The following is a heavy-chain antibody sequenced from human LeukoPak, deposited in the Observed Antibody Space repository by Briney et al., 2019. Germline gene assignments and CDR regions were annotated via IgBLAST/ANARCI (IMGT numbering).Heavy chain of an antibody. J-gene: IGHJ5*02. Sequence: GASVKVSCKASGYTFTSYDINWVRQATGQGLEWMGWMNPNSGNTGYAQKFQGRVTMTRNTSISTAYMELSGLRSEDTAVYYCARSSYSSRKGVRFDPWGQGTLVTVSS. D-gene: IGHD6-13*01. CDR2: MNPNSGNT. V-gene: IGHV1-8*01. CDR3: ARSSYSSRKGVRFDP. CDR1: GYTFTSYD.